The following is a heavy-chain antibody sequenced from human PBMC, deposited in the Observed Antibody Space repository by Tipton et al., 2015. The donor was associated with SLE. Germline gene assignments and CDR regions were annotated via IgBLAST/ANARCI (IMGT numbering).Heavy chain of an antibody. CDR2: VYTSGST. J-gene: IGHJ4*02. V-gene: IGHV4-61*02. CDR1: GGSINSGGYY. Sequence: LRLSCTVSGGSINSGGYYCNWIRQPAGKGLEWIGRVYTSGSTNYNPSLKSRVTISVDTSKNQFSLNLTSVTGADTAVYYCASSEGFWGQGTLVTVSS. CDR3: ASSEGF.